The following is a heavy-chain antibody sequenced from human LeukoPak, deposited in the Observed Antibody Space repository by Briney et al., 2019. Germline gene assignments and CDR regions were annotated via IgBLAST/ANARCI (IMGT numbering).Heavy chain of an antibody. CDR1: GDSVSSNSAA. V-gene: IGHV6-1*01. CDR3: ARGSYNSKWN. Sequence: SQTLSLTCAISGDSVSSNSAAWSWIRQSPSRGIEWLGRTYYRSKWYYDYAVSVQSRITINPDTSKNQFSLHLTSVTPEDTAVYYCARGSYNSKWNWGQGTLVTVSS. CDR2: TYYRSKWYY. J-gene: IGHJ4*02. D-gene: IGHD6-13*01.